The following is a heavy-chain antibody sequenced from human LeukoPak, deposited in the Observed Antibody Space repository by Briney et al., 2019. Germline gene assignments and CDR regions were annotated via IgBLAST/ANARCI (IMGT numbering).Heavy chain of an antibody. J-gene: IGHJ4*02. V-gene: IGHV1-18*01. CDR3: ARVPDILTGYYPHFDY. CDR2: ISAYNGNT. D-gene: IGHD3-9*01. Sequence: ASVKVSCKASGYTFTSYGISWVRQAPGQGLEWMGWISAYNGNTNYAQKFQGRVTMTRDTSISIAYMELSRLRSDDTAVYYCARVPDILTGYYPHFDYWGQGTLVTVSS. CDR1: GYTFTSYG.